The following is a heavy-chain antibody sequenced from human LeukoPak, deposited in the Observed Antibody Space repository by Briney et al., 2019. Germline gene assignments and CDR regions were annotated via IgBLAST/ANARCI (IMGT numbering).Heavy chain of an antibody. CDR1: GSTFSNYA. CDR2: ISASGEST. Sequence: GGSLRLSCAASGSTFSNYAMHWVRQAPGKGLEWVSGISASGESTFYADSVKGRFTISRDKSNNALYLQMNSLRAEDTAVYYCAKDWGITIFGVVRNNWFDPWGQGTLVTVSS. CDR3: AKDWGITIFGVVRNNWFDP. D-gene: IGHD3-3*01. V-gene: IGHV3-23*01. J-gene: IGHJ5*02.